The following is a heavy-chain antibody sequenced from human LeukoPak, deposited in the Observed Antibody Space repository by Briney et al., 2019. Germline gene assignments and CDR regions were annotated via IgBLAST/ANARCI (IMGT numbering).Heavy chain of an antibody. J-gene: IGHJ4*02. CDR2: ISWNSGNI. D-gene: IGHD6-19*01. V-gene: IGHV3-9*01. CDR3: AKDLSSSGFDY. Sequence: PGGSLRLSCAASGFTFDDYAMHWVRQVPGKGLEWVSGISWNSGNIGYADSVKGRFTISRDNAKNSLYLQMNSLRAEDTAVYYCAKDLSSSGFDYWGQGTLVTVSS. CDR1: GFTFDDYA.